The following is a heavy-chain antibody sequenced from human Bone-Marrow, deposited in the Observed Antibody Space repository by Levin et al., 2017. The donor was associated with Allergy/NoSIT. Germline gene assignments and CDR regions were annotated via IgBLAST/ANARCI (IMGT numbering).Heavy chain of an antibody. Sequence: SCAASGFSFSSYAMSWVRQAPGKGLEWVSAISGGGGSTYYADAVKGRFTISRDNSKNTLYLQMNSLRVEDTALYYCAKAHIVVIPAAIRSFDYWGQGTLVTVS. CDR1: GFSFSSYA. V-gene: IGHV3-23*01. D-gene: IGHD2-2*01. J-gene: IGHJ4*02. CDR3: AKAHIVVIPAAIRSFDY. CDR2: ISGGGGST.